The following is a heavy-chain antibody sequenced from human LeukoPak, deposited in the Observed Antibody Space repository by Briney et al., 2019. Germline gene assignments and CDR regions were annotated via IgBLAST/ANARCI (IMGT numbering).Heavy chain of an antibody. D-gene: IGHD1-26*01. V-gene: IGHV3-15*01. CDR3: TTSRIVGILDY. CDR2: IKSKTDGGTT. J-gene: IGHJ4*02. Sequence: GGSLRLSCAASGFTFSNAWMSWVRQAPGKGLGWVGRIKSKTDGGTTDYAAPVKGRFTISRDDSKNTLYLQMNSLKTEDTAVYYCTTSRIVGILDYWGQGTLVTVSS. CDR1: GFTFSNAW.